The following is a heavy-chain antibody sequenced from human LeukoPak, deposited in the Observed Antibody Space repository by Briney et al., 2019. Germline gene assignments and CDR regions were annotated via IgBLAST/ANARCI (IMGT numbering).Heavy chain of an antibody. J-gene: IGHJ3*02. D-gene: IGHD2-15*01. CDR3: ARRLRYCSGGSCYSAAFDI. Sequence: SETLSLTCTVSGGSISSGSYYWSWIRQPAGKGLEWIGRIYTSGSTNYNPSLKSRVTISVDTSKNQFSLKLSSVTAADTAVYYCARRLRYCSGGSCYSAAFDIWGQGTMVTVSS. CDR2: IYTSGST. V-gene: IGHV4-61*02. CDR1: GGSISSGSYY.